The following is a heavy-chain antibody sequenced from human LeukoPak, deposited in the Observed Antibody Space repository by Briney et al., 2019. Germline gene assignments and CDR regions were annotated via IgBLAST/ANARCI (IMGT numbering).Heavy chain of an antibody. CDR3: ARASYDSSGYYLPYAFDI. J-gene: IGHJ3*02. Sequence: SETLSLTCAVYGGSFSGYYWSWIRQPPGKGLEWIGEINHSGSTNYNPSLKSRVTISVDTSKNQFSLKLSSVTAADTAVYYCARASYDSSGYYLPYAFDIWGQGTMVTVSS. V-gene: IGHV4-34*01. CDR2: INHSGST. CDR1: GGSFSGYY. D-gene: IGHD3-22*01.